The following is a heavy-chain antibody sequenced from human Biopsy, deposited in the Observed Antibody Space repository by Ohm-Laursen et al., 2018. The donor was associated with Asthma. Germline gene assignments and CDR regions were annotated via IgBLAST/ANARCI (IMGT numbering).Heavy chain of an antibody. CDR1: GFTFSSYA. V-gene: IGHV3-23*01. J-gene: IGHJ6*02. D-gene: IGHD3-16*01. Sequence: SLRLSCAASGFTFSSYAMSWVRQAPGKGLEWVSVISGSGGSTHYADSVKGRFTISRDNAKNSLYLQMNSLRAEDTAVYYCAREGGADYYYYGMDVWGQGTTVTVSS. CDR3: AREGGADYYYYGMDV. CDR2: ISGSGGST.